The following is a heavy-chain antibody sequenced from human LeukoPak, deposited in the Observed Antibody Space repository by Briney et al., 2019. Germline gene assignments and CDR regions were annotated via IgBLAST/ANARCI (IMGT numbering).Heavy chain of an antibody. CDR2: ISYDGSNK. J-gene: IGHJ4*02. V-gene: IGHV3-30*03. CDR1: GFTFSSYG. D-gene: IGHD1-26*01. Sequence: GRSLRLSCAAPGFTFSSYGMHWVRQAPGKGLEWVAVISYDGSNKYYADSVKGRFTISRDNSKNTLYLQMNSLRAEDTAVYYCARASGFDYWGQGTLVTVSS. CDR3: ARASGFDY.